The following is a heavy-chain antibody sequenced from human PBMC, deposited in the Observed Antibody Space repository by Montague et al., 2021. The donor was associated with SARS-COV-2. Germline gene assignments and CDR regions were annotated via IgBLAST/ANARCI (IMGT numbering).Heavy chain of an antibody. Sequence: SLRLSCAASGFTFSSYAMSWVRQAPGKGLEWVSAISGSGGSTYYADSVKGRFTISRDNSKNTLYLQMDSLRAEDTAVYYCAKDTDGDTGWYFDYWGQGTLVTVSS. D-gene: IGHD4-17*01. CDR1: GFTFSSYA. J-gene: IGHJ4*02. CDR3: AKDTDGDTGWYFDY. CDR2: ISGSGGST. V-gene: IGHV3-23*01.